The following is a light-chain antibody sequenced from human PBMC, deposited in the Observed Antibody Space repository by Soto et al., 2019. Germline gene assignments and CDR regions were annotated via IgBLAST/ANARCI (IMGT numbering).Light chain of an antibody. CDR3: QQLNSYPPYT. CDR2: AAS. CDR1: QGISSY. Sequence: IQLTQSPSSLSASVGDRVTITCRASQGISSYLAWYQQKPGKAPKLLIYAASTLQSGVPSRFSGSGSGTDFPLTNRSLQPEDFSTYYFQQLNSYPPYTFGQGTKLEIK. J-gene: IGKJ2*01. V-gene: IGKV1-9*01.